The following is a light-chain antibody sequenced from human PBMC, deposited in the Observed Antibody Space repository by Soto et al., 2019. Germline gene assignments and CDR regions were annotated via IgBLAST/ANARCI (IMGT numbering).Light chain of an antibody. V-gene: IGLV2-14*01. CDR1: SGDIGSYTY. CDR3: VSFTTSRSYV. J-gene: IGLJ1*01. CDR2: EVT. Sequence: QSALTQPASVSGSPGQSITISCTGTSGDIGSYTYVSWYQQYPGKAPKLLISEVTNRPSGVSNRFFGSKSGNTASLIISGLQAEDEADYYRVSFTTSRSYVFGTGTKVTVL.